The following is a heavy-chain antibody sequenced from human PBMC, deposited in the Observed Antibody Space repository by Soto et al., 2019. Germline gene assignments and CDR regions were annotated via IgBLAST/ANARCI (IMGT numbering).Heavy chain of an antibody. Sequence: SETLSLTCTISGGSISVYYWSWIRQPPGQALEWIGYIYDSGSPYYNPSLRSRVIISADTSKNQISLKLTSATAADTAVYYCARGVVSSPSRYWGGVTLVPVSS. CDR2: IYDSGSP. J-gene: IGHJ4*01. CDR1: GGSISVYY. CDR3: ARGVVSSPSRY. V-gene: IGHV4-59*01. D-gene: IGHD2-21*01.